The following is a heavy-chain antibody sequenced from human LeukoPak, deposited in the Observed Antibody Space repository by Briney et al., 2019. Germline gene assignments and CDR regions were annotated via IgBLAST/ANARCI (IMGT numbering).Heavy chain of an antibody. CDR2: IIPIFGTA. V-gene: IGHV1-69*01. Sequence: VASVKVSCKASGGTFSSYAISWVRQAPGQGLEWMGGIIPIFGTANYAQKFQGRVTITADESTSTAYMELSSLRSEDTAVYYCARDLRRIQLWLTGHDAFDIWGQGTMVTVSS. CDR3: ARDLRRIQLWLTGHDAFDI. D-gene: IGHD5-18*01. J-gene: IGHJ3*02. CDR1: GGTFSSYA.